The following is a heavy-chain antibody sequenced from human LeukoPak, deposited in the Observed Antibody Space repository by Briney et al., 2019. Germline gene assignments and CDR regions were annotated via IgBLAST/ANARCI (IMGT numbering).Heavy chain of an antibody. Sequence: PGGSLRLSCAASGFTFSSYATSWVRQAPGKGLEWVSAISGSGGSTYHADSVKGRFTISRDNSKNTLYLQMNSLRAEDTAVYYCAKVAGDILTGYYNDLGYWGQGTLVTVSS. D-gene: IGHD3-9*01. V-gene: IGHV3-23*01. CDR2: ISGSGGST. CDR3: AKVAGDILTGYYNDLGY. CDR1: GFTFSSYA. J-gene: IGHJ4*02.